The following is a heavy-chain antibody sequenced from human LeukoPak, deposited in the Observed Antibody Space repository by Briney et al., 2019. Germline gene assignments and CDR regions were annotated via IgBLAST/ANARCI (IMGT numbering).Heavy chain of an antibody. V-gene: IGHV4-39*01. J-gene: IGHJ3*02. Sequence: SETLSLTCTVSGGSISSSSYYWGWIRQAPGKGLECIGSIYYSGSTYYNPSLKSRVTISVDTSKNQFSLKLSSVTAADTAVYYCARRKYDFWSGYVSAFDIWGQGTMVTVSS. CDR3: ARRKYDFWSGYVSAFDI. D-gene: IGHD3-3*01. CDR1: GGSISSSSYY. CDR2: IYYSGST.